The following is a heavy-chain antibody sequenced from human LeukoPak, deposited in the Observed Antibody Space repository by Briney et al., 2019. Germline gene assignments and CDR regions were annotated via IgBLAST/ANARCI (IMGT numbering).Heavy chain of an antibody. CDR1: GFTFGSYV. Sequence: PGRSLRLSCAASGFTFGSYVMHWVRQAPGKGLEWVAVIWYDGFNKYYADSVKGRFTISRDNSKNTLYLQMNSLRAEDTAVYYCARDLGNWGWNDFWGQGTLVTVSS. CDR3: ARDLGNWGWNDF. D-gene: IGHD7-27*01. J-gene: IGHJ4*02. V-gene: IGHV3-33*01. CDR2: IWYDGFNK.